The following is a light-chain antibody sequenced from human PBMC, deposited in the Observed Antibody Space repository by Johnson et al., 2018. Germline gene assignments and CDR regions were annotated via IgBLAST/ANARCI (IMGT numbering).Light chain of an antibody. CDR2: ENN. Sequence: QSVLTQPPSVSAAPGQKVTISCSGSSSNIGNNYVSWYQQLPGTAPKLLIYENNKRPSGIPDRFSGSKSGTSATLGITGLLTGDEADYYCGTWDSSLSAGKVFGTGTKVTVL. CDR3: GTWDSSLSAGKV. V-gene: IGLV1-51*02. J-gene: IGLJ1*01. CDR1: SSNIGNNY.